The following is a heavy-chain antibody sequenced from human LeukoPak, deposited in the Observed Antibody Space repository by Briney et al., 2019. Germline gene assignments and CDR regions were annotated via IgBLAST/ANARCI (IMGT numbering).Heavy chain of an antibody. CDR3: ARGQMPYYYDRSGYYYESDY. V-gene: IGHV1-8*01. Sequence: ASVKVSCKASGYTFTSYDINWVRQATGQGLEWMGWMNPNSANTGYAQKFQGRGTMTRNTSISTAYMELSSLRSEDTAVYYCARGQMPYYYDRSGYYYESDYWGQGTLVTVSS. CDR1: GYTFTSYD. J-gene: IGHJ4*02. D-gene: IGHD3-22*01. CDR2: MNPNSANT.